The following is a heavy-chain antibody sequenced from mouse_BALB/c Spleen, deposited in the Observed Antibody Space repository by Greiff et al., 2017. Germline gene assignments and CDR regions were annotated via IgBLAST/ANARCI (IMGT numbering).Heavy chain of an antibody. D-gene: IGHD2-1*01. Sequence: EVKLMESGGGLVQPGGSLKLSCAASGFTFSSYTMSWVRQTPEKRLEWVAYISNGGGSTYYPDTVKGRFTISRDNAKNTLYLQMSSLKSEDTAMYYCARHGGNYGNHLAYWGQGTLVTVSA. V-gene: IGHV5-12-2*01. CDR1: GFTFSSYT. J-gene: IGHJ3*01. CDR3: ARHGGNYGNHLAY. CDR2: ISNGGGST.